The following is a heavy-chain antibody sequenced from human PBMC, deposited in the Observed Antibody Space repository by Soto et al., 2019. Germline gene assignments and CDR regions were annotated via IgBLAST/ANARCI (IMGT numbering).Heavy chain of an antibody. CDR1: GYTFTSYD. Sequence: ASVKVSFKASGYTFTSYDINWVRQATGQGLEWMGWMNPNSGNTGYAQKFQGRVTMTRNTSISTAYMELSSLRSEDTAVYYCARGYYGLYYFDYWGQGTLVTVSS. V-gene: IGHV1-8*01. D-gene: IGHD3-10*01. CDR2: MNPNSGNT. CDR3: ARGYYGLYYFDY. J-gene: IGHJ4*02.